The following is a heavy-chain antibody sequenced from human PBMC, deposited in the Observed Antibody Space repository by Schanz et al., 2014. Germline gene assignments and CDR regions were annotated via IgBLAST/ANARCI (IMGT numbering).Heavy chain of an antibody. CDR1: GYIFTSYS. V-gene: IGHV1-46*01. Sequence: QVHLVQSGAEVKKPGASVKVSCKASGYIFTSYSMHWVRQAPGQGLEWMGLINPIDGSTTYVWGFHGRLTMARDTSSTTVYMALSPLRSEETAVYYCARGSCTASGCYDAFDLWGQGTLVTVSS. J-gene: IGHJ3*01. CDR2: INPIDGST. D-gene: IGHD2-2*01. CDR3: ARGSCTASGCYDAFDL.